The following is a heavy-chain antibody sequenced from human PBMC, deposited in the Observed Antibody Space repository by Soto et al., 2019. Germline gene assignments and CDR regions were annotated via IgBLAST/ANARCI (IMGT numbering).Heavy chain of an antibody. CDR1: GGSFSSYY. V-gene: IGHV4-59*08. D-gene: IGHD6-6*01. CDR2: MQFSDNT. CDR3: ARQQGAARLFDY. J-gene: IGHJ4*02. Sequence: QVQLQESGPGLVKPSETLSLTCTVSGGSFSSYYWSWIRQPPGKVLEWIGYMQFSDNTNYSPSLKSRVSISVDTSKNQFSLSLNSVTAADTAVYYCARQQGAARLFDYWGQGTLVTVSS.